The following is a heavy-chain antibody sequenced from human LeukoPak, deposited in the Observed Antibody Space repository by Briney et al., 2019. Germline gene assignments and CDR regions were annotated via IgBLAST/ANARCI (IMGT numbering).Heavy chain of an antibody. CDR2: IKQDGSEK. V-gene: IGHV3-7*01. J-gene: IGHJ3*02. Sequence: PGGSLRLSCAASGLTVSSNYMSWVRQAPGKGLEWVANIKQDGSEKYYVDSVKGRFTISRDNAKNSLYLQMNSLRAEDTAVYYCARGLKSAFDIWGQGTMITVSS. CDR1: GLTVSSNY. CDR3: ARGLKSAFDI.